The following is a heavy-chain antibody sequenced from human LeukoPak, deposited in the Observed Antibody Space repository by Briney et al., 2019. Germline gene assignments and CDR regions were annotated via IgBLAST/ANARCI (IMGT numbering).Heavy chain of an antibody. CDR3: AGGYYYDSSGYYDY. V-gene: IGHV4-59*01. D-gene: IGHD3-22*01. J-gene: IGHJ4*02. CDR2: IYYSGST. Sequence: SETLSLTCTVSGGSISSYYWSWIRQPPGKGLEWIGYIYYSGSTNYSPSLKSRVTISVDASKNQFSLKLSSVTAADTAVYYCAGGYYYDSSGYYDYWGQGTLVTVSS. CDR1: GGSISSYY.